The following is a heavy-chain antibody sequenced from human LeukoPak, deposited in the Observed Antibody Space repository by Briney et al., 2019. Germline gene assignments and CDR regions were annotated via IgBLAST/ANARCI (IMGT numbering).Heavy chain of an antibody. J-gene: IGHJ4*02. CDR1: GYTFISYG. CDR3: ARDPTPGIAAAVFDY. Sequence: ASVQVSCKASGYTFISYGISWVRQAPGQGLEWMGWISAYNSDTNYAQKLQGRVSMTTDTSTTTAYMELRSLRSDDTAVYYCARDPTPGIAAAVFDYWGQGTLVTVSS. D-gene: IGHD6-13*01. CDR2: ISAYNSDT. V-gene: IGHV1-18*01.